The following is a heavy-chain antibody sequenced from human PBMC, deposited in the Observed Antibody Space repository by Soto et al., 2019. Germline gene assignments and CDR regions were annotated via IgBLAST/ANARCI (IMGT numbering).Heavy chain of an antibody. V-gene: IGHV3-30-3*01. J-gene: IGHJ3*02. CDR2: ISYDGSNK. CDR3: ARTEGIAVAGTPFDI. Sequence: QVQLVESGGGVVQPGRSLRLSCAASGFTFSSCAMHWVRQAPGKGLEWVAVISYDGSNKYYADSVKGRFTISRDNSKNTLYLQMNSLRAEDTAVYYCARTEGIAVAGTPFDIWGQGTMVTVSS. CDR1: GFTFSSCA. D-gene: IGHD6-19*01.